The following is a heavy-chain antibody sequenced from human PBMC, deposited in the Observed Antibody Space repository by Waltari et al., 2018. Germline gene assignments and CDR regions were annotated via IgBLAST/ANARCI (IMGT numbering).Heavy chain of an antibody. D-gene: IGHD5-18*01. V-gene: IGHV1-69*01. CDR1: GGTFSSYA. CDR2: ISPIFGTA. J-gene: IGHJ6*02. Sequence: QVQLVQSGAEVKKPGSSVKVSCKASGGTFSSYAISWVRQAPGQGLEWMGGISPIFGTANYGQKVQGRGTITADESTSTAYMELSSLRSEDTAVYYCARDRTAPDYYGMDVWGQGTTVTVSS. CDR3: ARDRTAPDYYGMDV.